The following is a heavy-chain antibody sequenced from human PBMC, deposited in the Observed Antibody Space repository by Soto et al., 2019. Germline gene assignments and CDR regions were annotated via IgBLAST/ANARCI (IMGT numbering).Heavy chain of an antibody. D-gene: IGHD6-13*01. Sequence: QVQLVESGGGLVKPGGSLRLSCAASGFTFSDYYMTWVRQAPGKGLEWVSYIVIGSDYTNYADSVKGRFTISRDNAKNSLYLEMNSLRVADTAVYYCARLRASSWYLGGYLDYWGQGTLVTVSS. CDR2: IVIGSDYT. CDR1: GFTFSDYY. V-gene: IGHV3-11*06. CDR3: ARLRASSWYLGGYLDY. J-gene: IGHJ4*02.